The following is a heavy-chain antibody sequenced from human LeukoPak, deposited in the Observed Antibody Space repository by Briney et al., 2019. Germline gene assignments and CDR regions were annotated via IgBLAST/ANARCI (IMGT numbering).Heavy chain of an antibody. Sequence: GGSLRLSCAASGFTFSDYNMNWVRQAPGKGLEWVSYITNGGSTIHHADPVKGRFTISRDNAKKTLYLQMNSLRAEDTAVYYCARSIGLTGGGVDVWGQGTTVTVSS. D-gene: IGHD3-9*01. CDR3: ARSIGLTGGGVDV. CDR1: GFTFSDYN. J-gene: IGHJ6*02. V-gene: IGHV3-11*01. CDR2: ITNGGSTI.